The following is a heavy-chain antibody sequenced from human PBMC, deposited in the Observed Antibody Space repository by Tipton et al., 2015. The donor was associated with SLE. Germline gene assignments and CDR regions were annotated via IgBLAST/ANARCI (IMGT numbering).Heavy chain of an antibody. CDR3: ARTNLQGSLVDWYFDL. V-gene: IGHV4-59*11. CDR1: GASISSHY. Sequence: TLSLTCTVSGASISSHYWSWIRQPPGKGLEWIGYMYYTGSAHYNPSLRNRVTMSLDTSKNQFSLKLSSVTAADTAVYYCARTNLQGSLVDWYFDLWGRGTLVTVS. D-gene: IGHD5-24*01. J-gene: IGHJ2*01. CDR2: MYYTGSA.